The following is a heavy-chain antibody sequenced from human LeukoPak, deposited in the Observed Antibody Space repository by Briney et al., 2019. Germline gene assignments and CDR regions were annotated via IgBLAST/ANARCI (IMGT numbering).Heavy chain of an antibody. CDR3: ARGIDGELLHTFDY. J-gene: IGHJ4*02. D-gene: IGHD3-10*01. CDR1: GFTFSDYY. CDR2: ISSSSSYT. V-gene: IGHV3-11*05. Sequence: GGSLRLSCAASGFTFSDYYMSWIRQAPGKGLEWVSYISSSSSYTNYADSVKGRFTISRDNAKNSLYLQMNSLRAEDTAVYYCARGIDGELLHTFDYWGQGTLVTVSS.